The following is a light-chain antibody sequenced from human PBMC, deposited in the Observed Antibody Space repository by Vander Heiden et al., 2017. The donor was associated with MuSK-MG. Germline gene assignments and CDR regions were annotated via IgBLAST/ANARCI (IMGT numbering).Light chain of an antibody. CDR2: GAS. Sequence: EIVLTQSPGTLSLSPGERVTLSCRASQSVSTTYLAWYQQKPAQPPRLLIYGASSRATGIPDRFSGSGSGTDFTLTISRLDPEDFAVYYCQHYGSSTLTFGGGIKVEIK. V-gene: IGKV3-20*01. CDR1: QSVSTTY. CDR3: QHYGSSTLT. J-gene: IGKJ4*01.